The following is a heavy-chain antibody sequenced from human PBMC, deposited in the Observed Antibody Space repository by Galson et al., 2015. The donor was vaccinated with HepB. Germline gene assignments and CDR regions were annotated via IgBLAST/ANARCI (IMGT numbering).Heavy chain of an antibody. Sequence: SVKVSCKASGYTFTASYMHWVRQAPEQGLEWMGWINPNSGGTNYAQRFQGRVTMTRDTSIDTAYMELSWLRSDDTAMYYCARLSPGGSTGYYIWGQGTLVTVSS. CDR2: INPNSGGT. CDR1: GYTFTASY. J-gene: IGHJ4*02. D-gene: IGHD3-9*01. CDR3: ARLSPGGSTGYYI. V-gene: IGHV1-2*02.